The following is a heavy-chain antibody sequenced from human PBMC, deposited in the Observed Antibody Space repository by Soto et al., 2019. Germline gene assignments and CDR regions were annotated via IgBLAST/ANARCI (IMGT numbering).Heavy chain of an antibody. CDR2: ISSSSSTI. J-gene: IGHJ5*02. CDR3: ARPTYYYDSSGPPAS. D-gene: IGHD3-22*01. CDR1: GFTFSTYS. Sequence: GGSLRLSCAASGFTFSTYSMNWVRQAPGKGLEWVSYISSSSSTIFYTDSVKGRFTVSRDNAKNSLYLQMNSLRAEDTAVYYRARPTYYYDSSGPPASWGQGTLVTVSS. V-gene: IGHV3-48*01.